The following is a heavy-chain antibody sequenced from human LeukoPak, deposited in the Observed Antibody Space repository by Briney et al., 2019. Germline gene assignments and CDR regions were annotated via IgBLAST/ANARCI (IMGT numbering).Heavy chain of an antibody. J-gene: IGHJ5*02. CDR2: IYPGDSDT. D-gene: IGHD1-26*01. CDR3: ARRTVGATSDNWFDP. CDR1: GYSFTSYW. Sequence: GESLKISCKGSGYSFTSYWIGWVRQMPGKGLEWMGIIYPGDSDTRYSPSLQGQVTISADKSISTAYLQWSSLKASDTAMYYCARRTVGATSDNWFDPWGQGTLVTVSS. V-gene: IGHV5-51*01.